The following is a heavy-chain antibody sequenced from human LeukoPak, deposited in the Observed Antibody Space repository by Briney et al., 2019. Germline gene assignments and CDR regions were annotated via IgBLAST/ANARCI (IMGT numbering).Heavy chain of an antibody. Sequence: PGGSLRLSCAASGFTFDDYGMSWVRQAPGKGLEWVSGINWNGGSTGYADSVKGRFTISRDNAKNFLYLQMNSLRAEDTALYYCSREYLRYYDFWSGYTYWGQGTLVTVSS. CDR2: INWNGGST. J-gene: IGHJ4*02. V-gene: IGHV3-20*04. CDR3: SREYLRYYDFWSGYTY. CDR1: GFTFDDYG. D-gene: IGHD3-3*01.